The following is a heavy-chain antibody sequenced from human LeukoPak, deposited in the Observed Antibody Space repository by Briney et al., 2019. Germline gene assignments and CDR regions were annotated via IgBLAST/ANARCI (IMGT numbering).Heavy chain of an antibody. V-gene: IGHV1-2*02. CDR3: ARKLIAAAGEFDP. CDR2: INPNSGGT. J-gene: IGHJ5*02. D-gene: IGHD6-13*01. CDR1: GYTFTGYY. Sequence: ASVKVSCTASGYTFTGYYMHWVRQAPGQGLEWMGWINPNSGGTNYAQKFQGRVTMTRDTSISTAYMELSRLRSDDTAVYYCARKLIAAAGEFDPWGQGTLVTVSS.